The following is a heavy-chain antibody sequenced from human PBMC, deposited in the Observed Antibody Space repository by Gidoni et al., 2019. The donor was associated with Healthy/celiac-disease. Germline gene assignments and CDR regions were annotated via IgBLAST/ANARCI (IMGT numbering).Heavy chain of an antibody. CDR3: AREVRVATIFTRGEAEFDY. V-gene: IGHV3-21*01. CDR2: ISSSSSYI. Sequence: EVQLVESGGGLVKPGGSLRLSCASSGFPFICYTMTWVRQAPGKGLEWVSSISSSSSYIYYADSVKGRFTISRDNAKNSLYLQMNSLRAEDTAVYYCAREVRVATIFTRGEAEFDYWGQGTLVTVSS. J-gene: IGHJ4*02. D-gene: IGHD5-12*01. CDR1: GFPFICYT.